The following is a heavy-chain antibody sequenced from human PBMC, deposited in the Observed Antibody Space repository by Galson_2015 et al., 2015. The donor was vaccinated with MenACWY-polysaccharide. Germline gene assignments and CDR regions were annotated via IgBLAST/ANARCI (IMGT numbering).Heavy chain of an antibody. D-gene: IGHD6-13*01. CDR1: GFTFSSYW. CDR2: ISSDGSST. CDR3: ARVQGGYSNDWHSYYFDF. Sequence: SLRLSCAASGFTFSSYWMRWVRQVPGKGLVWVSRISSDGSSTSYADSVKGRFTISRDSAKNTLHLQMNSLRVEDTAVYYCARVQGGYSNDWHSYYFDFWGQGTLVTVSS. V-gene: IGHV3-74*01. J-gene: IGHJ4*02.